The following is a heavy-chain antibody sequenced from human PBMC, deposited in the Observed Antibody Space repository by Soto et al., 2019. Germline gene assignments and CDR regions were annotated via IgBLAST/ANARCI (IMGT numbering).Heavy chain of an antibody. D-gene: IGHD3-3*01. Sequence: GGSLRLSCAASGFTFSSYWMSWVRQAPGKGLEWVANIKQDGSEKYYVDSVKGRFTISRDNAKNSLYLQMNSLRAEDTAVYYCARDGTIPDRFYYYYYMDVWGKGTTVTVSS. J-gene: IGHJ6*03. CDR1: GFTFSSYW. CDR3: ARDGTIPDRFYYYYYMDV. V-gene: IGHV3-7*01. CDR2: IKQDGSEK.